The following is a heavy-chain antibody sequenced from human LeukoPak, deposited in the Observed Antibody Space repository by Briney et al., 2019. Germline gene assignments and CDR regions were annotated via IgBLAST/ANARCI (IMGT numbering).Heavy chain of an antibody. V-gene: IGHV5-51*01. CDR1: GYSFTSYW. J-gene: IGHJ6*04. CDR3: ARHSPTYYYGSGMDV. Sequence: AGESLKISCKGSGYSFTSYWIGWVRQMPGKGLEWMGIIYPGDSDTRYSPSFQGQVTISADKSISTAYLQWSSLKASDTAMYYCARHSPTYYYGSGMDVWGKGTTVTVSS. CDR2: IYPGDSDT. D-gene: IGHD3-10*01.